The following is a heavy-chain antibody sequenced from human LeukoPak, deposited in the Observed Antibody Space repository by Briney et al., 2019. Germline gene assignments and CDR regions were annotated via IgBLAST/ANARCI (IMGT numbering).Heavy chain of an antibody. V-gene: IGHV3-48*03. CDR2: ISSSGSTI. CDR3: ARDPLDDSSGHQPDP. CDR1: GFTFSSYE. Sequence: GGSLRLSCAASGFTFSSYEMNWVRQAPGKGLEWVSYISSSGSTIYYADSVKGRFTISRDNAKNSLYLQMNSLRAEDTAVYYCARDPLDDSSGHQPDPWGQGTLVTVSS. D-gene: IGHD3-22*01. J-gene: IGHJ5*02.